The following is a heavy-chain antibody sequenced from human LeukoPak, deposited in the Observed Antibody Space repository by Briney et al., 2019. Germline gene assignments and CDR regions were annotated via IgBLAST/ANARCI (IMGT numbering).Heavy chain of an antibody. Sequence: GGSLRLSCAASGFTFSSYAMSWVRQAPGKGLEWVSAICGSGRSTDYADSVKGRFTISRDNSKNTLYLQMNSLSAEDTAVYYCAKGTSSSWYDGYFFMDLWGKGPTVTVSS. J-gene: IGHJ6*03. V-gene: IGHV3-23*01. CDR2: ICGSGRST. CDR1: GFTFSSYA. D-gene: IGHD6-13*01. CDR3: AKGTSSSWYDGYFFMDL.